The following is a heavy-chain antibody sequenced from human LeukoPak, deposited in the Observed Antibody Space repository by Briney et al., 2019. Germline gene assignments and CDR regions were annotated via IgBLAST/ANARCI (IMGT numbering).Heavy chain of an antibody. Sequence: PGRSLRLSCAASGFIFSSYGMHWVRQGPGKGLEWVSGISWNSGSTGYVDSVKGRFTISRDNAKNSLYLQMNSLRAEDTALYYCAKAGSVAYGSRWFDPWGQGTLVTVSS. D-gene: IGHD6-19*01. CDR2: ISWNSGST. V-gene: IGHV3-9*01. CDR1: GFIFSSYG. J-gene: IGHJ5*02. CDR3: AKAGSVAYGSRWFDP.